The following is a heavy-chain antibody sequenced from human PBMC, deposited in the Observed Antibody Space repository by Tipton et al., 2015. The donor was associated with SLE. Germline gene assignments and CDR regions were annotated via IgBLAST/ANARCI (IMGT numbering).Heavy chain of an antibody. CDR3: ARLTPWGYDY. J-gene: IGHJ4*02. D-gene: IGHD7-27*01. V-gene: IGHV4-59*01. CDR1: GGSISNYF. Sequence: TLSLTCTVSGGSISNYFWSWIRQPPGRLLQYIGYISYSGSTNYNPSLRSRVTISVDTSKNQFSLKVNSVTAADTAVYYCARLTPWGYDYWGPGMLVTVSS. CDR2: ISYSGST.